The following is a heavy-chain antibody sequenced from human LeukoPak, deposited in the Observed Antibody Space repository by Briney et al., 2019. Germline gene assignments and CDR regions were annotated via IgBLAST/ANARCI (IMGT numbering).Heavy chain of an antibody. V-gene: IGHV3-21*01. Sequence: GGSLRLSCAASGFTFSRNIMNWVRQAPGKGLEWVSSISSSTSYIYYADSVKGRFTISRDNAKNSLYLQMNSLRAEDTAVYYCARAGGSYYFDYRGQGTLVTVSS. CDR1: GFTFSRNI. D-gene: IGHD1-26*01. CDR3: ARAGGSYYFDY. J-gene: IGHJ4*02. CDR2: ISSSTSYI.